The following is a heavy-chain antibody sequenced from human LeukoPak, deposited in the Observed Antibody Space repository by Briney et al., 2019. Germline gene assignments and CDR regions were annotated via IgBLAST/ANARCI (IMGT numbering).Heavy chain of an antibody. J-gene: IGHJ5*02. CDR2: VFYSRST. D-gene: IGHD5-12*01. CDR1: SGSISSYNYY. CDR3: ATPIGATDWFDP. V-gene: IGHV4-39*01. Sequence: SETLSLTCTVSSGSISSYNYYCAWDRQPPGKGGECIGSVFYSRSTYYNPSLKSRVTISVDTSNNQFSLRLTSVTAADTAVYYCATPIGATDWFDPWGQGTLVTVSS.